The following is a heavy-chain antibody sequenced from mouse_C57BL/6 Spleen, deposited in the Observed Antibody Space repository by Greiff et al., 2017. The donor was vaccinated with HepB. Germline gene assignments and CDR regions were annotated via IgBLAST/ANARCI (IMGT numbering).Heavy chain of an antibody. J-gene: IGHJ4*01. D-gene: IGHD2-4*01. V-gene: IGHV1-26*01. Sequence: VQLQQSGPELVKPGASVKISCKASGYTFTDYYMNWVKQSHGKSLEWIGDINPNNGGTSYNQKFKGKATLTVDKSSSTAYMELRSLTSEDSAVYYCARFLYDYDEAMDYWGQGTSVTVSS. CDR1: GYTFTDYY. CDR3: ARFLYDYDEAMDY. CDR2: INPNNGGT.